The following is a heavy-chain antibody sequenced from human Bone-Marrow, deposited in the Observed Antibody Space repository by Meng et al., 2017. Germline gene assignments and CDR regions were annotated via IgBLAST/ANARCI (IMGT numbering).Heavy chain of an antibody. CDR3: ARDQYRYGPGY. V-gene: IGHV4-38-2*02. J-gene: IGHJ4*02. CDR1: GYSISSGYY. Sequence: SETLSLTCTVSGYSISSGYYWGWIRQPPGKGLEWIGSIYHSGSTYYNPSLKSRVTISVDTSKNQFSLKLSSVTAADTAVYYCARDQYRYGPGYWGQGTLVTVSS. D-gene: IGHD5-18*01. CDR2: IYHSGST.